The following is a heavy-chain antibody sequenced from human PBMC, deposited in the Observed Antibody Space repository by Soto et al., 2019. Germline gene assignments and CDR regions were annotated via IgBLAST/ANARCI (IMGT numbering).Heavy chain of an antibody. Sequence: SETLSLTCAVSGYSISSGYYWGWIRQPPGKGLEWIGSIYHSGSTYYNPSLKSRVTISVDTSKNQFSLKLSSVTAADTAVYYCAREGSMKIFGVVINEYYYYGMDVWGQGTTVTVSS. V-gene: IGHV4-38-2*02. CDR2: IYHSGST. D-gene: IGHD3-3*01. J-gene: IGHJ6*02. CDR3: AREGSMKIFGVVINEYYYYGMDV. CDR1: GYSISSGYY.